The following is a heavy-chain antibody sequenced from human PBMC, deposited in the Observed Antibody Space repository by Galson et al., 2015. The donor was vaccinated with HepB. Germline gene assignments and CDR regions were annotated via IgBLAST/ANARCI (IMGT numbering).Heavy chain of an antibody. V-gene: IGHV3-23*01. D-gene: IGHD3-9*01. CDR1: GFTFTNYA. J-gene: IGHJ4*02. CDR3: AKDFRYSSG. Sequence: SLRLSCAASGFTFTNYALTWVRQAPGKGLEWVSGISASGGSTYYADSVKGRFTISRDNSKNTLYLQMNSLRVEDTAVYYCAKDFRYSSGWGQGTLVTVSS. CDR2: ISASGGST.